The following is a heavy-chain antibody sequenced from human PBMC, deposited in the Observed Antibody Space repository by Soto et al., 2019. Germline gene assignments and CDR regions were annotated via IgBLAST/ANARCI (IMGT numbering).Heavy chain of an antibody. Sequence: QLVQSGAEVKKPGASVRVSCKASGYTFTNHDINWVRQATGQGPEWIGWMHANSDNTGYAQRFQGRVTMTRNASITTPYLELRALTSEDTAVYYCARLALCSTGVCYIGDWYFDLWGRGTLVTVSS. CDR3: ARLALCSTGVCYIGDWYFDL. D-gene: IGHD2-8*01. CDR2: MHANSDNT. V-gene: IGHV1-8*01. J-gene: IGHJ2*01. CDR1: GYTFTNHD.